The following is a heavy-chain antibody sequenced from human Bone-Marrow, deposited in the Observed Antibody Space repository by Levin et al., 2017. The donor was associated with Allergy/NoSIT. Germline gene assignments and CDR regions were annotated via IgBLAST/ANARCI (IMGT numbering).Heavy chain of an antibody. D-gene: IGHD6-13*01. V-gene: IGHV5-51*01. CDR1: GFTFRSYW. CDR2: IYVADSDT. Sequence: GESLKISCKGSGFTFRSYWIAWVRQMPGKGLEWMGIIYVADSDTTYSPAFQGQVTISVDRSISTAYLQWRSLKASDTAMYFCARHIRYTSTSDGLDIWGQGTAVTVSS. CDR3: ARHIRYTSTSDGLDI. J-gene: IGHJ3*02.